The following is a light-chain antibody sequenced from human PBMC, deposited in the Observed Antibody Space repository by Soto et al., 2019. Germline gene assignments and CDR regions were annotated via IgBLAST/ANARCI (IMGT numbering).Light chain of an antibody. V-gene: IGKV3-11*01. CDR3: QQRSNWPHT. Sequence: VLPQSPATLSLSPGERATLSYRASQSVSSYLAWYQQKPGQAPRLLIYDASNRATGIPARFSGSGSGTDVTLTISSLEPEDFAVYYCQQRSNWPHTFGQGTRLEIK. CDR1: QSVSSY. J-gene: IGKJ5*01. CDR2: DAS.